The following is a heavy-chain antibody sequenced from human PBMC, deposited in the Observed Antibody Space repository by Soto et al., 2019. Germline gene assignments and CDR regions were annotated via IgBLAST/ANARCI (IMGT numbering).Heavy chain of an antibody. Sequence: PGESLKISCKGSGYSFTSYWIGWVRQMPGKGLEWMGIIYPGDSDTRYSPSFQGQVTISADKSIGTAYLQWSSLKASDTAMYYCARHRGSSSRYSRWFDPWGQGTLVTVSS. CDR3: ARHRGSSSRYSRWFDP. CDR1: GYSFTSYW. D-gene: IGHD6-13*01. CDR2: IYPGDSDT. J-gene: IGHJ5*02. V-gene: IGHV5-51*01.